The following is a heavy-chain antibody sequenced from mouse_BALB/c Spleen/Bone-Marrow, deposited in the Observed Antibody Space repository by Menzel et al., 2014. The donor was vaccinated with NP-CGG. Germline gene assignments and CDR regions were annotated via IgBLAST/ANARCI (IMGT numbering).Heavy chain of an antibody. D-gene: IGHD2-1*01. Sequence: VKLMESGAELVKPGASVKLSCKASGYTFTSYYMYWVKQRPGQGLEWIGEINPSNGGTNFNEKFKSKATLTVDKSPSTAYMQLSSLTSEDSAVYYCTRWYYGNYFDYWGQGTTLTVSS. V-gene: IGHV1S81*02. CDR2: INPSNGGT. CDR1: GYTFTSYY. J-gene: IGHJ2*01. CDR3: TRWYYGNYFDY.